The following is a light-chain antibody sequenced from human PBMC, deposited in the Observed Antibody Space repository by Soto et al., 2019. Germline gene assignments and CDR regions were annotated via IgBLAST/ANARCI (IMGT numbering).Light chain of an antibody. CDR3: QQYGSSPLT. CDR2: GAS. Sequence: IVLEHSPGTLSLYPWESATLXVLASQTVSSNYLAWYQQKPGQAPRFLIYGASSRATGIPDRFSGSGSGTDFTLTISRLEPEDFAVYYCQQYGSSPLTSGGATMA. CDR1: QTVSSNY. J-gene: IGKJ4*01. V-gene: IGKV3-20*01.